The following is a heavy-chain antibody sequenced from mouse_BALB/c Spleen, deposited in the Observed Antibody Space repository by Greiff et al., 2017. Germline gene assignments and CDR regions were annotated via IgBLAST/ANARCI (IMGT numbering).Heavy chain of an antibody. D-gene: IGHD1-1*01. CDR3: ASYYYGSSYVYWYFDV. J-gene: IGHJ1*01. CDR1: GYSITSDYA. V-gene: IGHV3-2*02. Sequence: EVQLQQSGPGLVKPSQSLSLTCTVTGYSITSDYAWNWIRQFPGNKLEWMGYISYSGSTSYNPSLKSRISITRDTSKNQFFLQLNSVTTEDTATYYCASYYYGSSYVYWYFDVWGAGTTVTVSS. CDR2: ISYSGST.